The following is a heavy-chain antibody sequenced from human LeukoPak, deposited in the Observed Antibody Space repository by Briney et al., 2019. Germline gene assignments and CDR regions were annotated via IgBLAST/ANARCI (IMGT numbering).Heavy chain of an antibody. CDR1: ATSISSGDYY. J-gene: IGHJ5*02. D-gene: IGHD3-3*01. Sequence: SETLSLTCTVSATSISSGDYYWSWIRQPPGKGLEWIGYISYSGSTYYKPSLKSRLTISIDTSKNQFSLKLSSVTAADTAVYYCARGVYNFWSGYPQNWFVPWGQGILVTVSS. CDR3: ARGVYNFWSGYPQNWFVP. CDR2: ISYSGST. V-gene: IGHV4-30-4*08.